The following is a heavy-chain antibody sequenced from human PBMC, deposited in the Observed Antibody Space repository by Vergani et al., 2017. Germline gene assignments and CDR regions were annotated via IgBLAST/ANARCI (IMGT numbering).Heavy chain of an antibody. CDR1: GGSISAGYYF. V-gene: IGHV4-61*02. J-gene: IGHJ5*02. CDR2: ISASGNA. D-gene: IGHD3-10*01. CDR3: ARGEGSWSNNWFDP. Sequence: QVQLQASGPGRVKPSQTLSLTCTMSGGSISAGYYFWSWIRQPAGKGLEWLGHISASGNASHSPSLKTRVSMSVDTSKNQFSLTVTSVTAADTAVYYCARGEGSWSNNWFDPWGQGTLVTVSS.